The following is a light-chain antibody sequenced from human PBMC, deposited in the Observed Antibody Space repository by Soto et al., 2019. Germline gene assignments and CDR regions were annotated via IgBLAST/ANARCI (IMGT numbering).Light chain of an antibody. J-gene: IGKJ1*01. CDR2: GAS. CDR1: QTVSSSS. V-gene: IGKV3-20*01. CDR3: QQYGSSPRT. Sequence: DIVLTQSPGTLSLSPGERATLSCRASQTVSSSSLAWYQQKPGQAPRLLLFGASTRAAGFPDRFSGSGSGTDFTLTISRLEPEDFAVYYCQQYGSSPRTFGQGTKVEIK.